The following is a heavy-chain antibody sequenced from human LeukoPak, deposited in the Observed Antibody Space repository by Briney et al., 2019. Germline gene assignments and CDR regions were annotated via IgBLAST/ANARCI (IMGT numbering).Heavy chain of an antibody. D-gene: IGHD5-18*01. J-gene: IGHJ4*02. CDR1: GGSFSGYY. Sequence: SETLSLTCAVYGGSFSGYYWSWIRQPPGKGLEWIGEINHSGSTNYNPSLKSRVTISVDTSKNQFSLKLSSVTAADTAVYYCARPTWIRRTYFDYWGQGTLVTVSS. CDR2: INHSGST. CDR3: ARPTWIRRTYFDY. V-gene: IGHV4-34*01.